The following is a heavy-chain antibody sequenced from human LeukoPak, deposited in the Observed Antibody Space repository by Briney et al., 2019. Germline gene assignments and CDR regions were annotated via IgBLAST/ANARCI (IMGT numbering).Heavy chain of an antibody. CDR2: ISAYNGST. CDR3: ARDDCSSASCYLAY. J-gene: IGHJ4*02. V-gene: IGHV1-18*01. Sequence: ASVKVSCKASGYTFTSYGISWVRQAPGQGLEWMGWISAYNGSTNSAQKFQGRVTMTTDTSTSTVYMELRSLRSDDTAVYYCARDDCSSASCYLAYWGQGTLVTVSS. D-gene: IGHD2-2*01. CDR1: GYTFTSYG.